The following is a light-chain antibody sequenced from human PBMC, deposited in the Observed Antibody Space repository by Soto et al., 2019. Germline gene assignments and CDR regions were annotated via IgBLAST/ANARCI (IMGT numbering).Light chain of an antibody. CDR1: SRDVGGYNY. CDR3: CSYTTSNTRQIV. V-gene: IGLV2-14*01. CDR2: DVS. J-gene: IGLJ1*01. Sequence: QSALTQPASVSGSPGQSITISCTGTSRDVGGYNYVSWYQQHPGKAPKFMIYDVSNRPSGVSNRFSGSKSGNTASLTISGLQAEDDADYYCCSYTTSNTRQIVFGTGTKLTVL.